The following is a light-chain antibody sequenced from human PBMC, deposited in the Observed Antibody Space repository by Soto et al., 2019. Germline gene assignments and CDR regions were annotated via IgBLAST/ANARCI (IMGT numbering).Light chain of an antibody. CDR3: AAWDDSLSGSVL. CDR1: SSNIGSNY. V-gene: IGLV1-47*01. Sequence: QSVLTQPPSASGTPGQRVTISCSGISSNIGSNYVYWYQQLPGTAPKLLIYRNDQRPSGVPDRFSGSKSGTSASLAISGLRSEDEGDYYCAAWDDSLSGSVLFGGGTKLTVL. CDR2: RND. J-gene: IGLJ2*01.